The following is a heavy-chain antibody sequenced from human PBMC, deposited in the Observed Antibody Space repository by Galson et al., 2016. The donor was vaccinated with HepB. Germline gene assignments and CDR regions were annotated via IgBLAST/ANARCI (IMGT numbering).Heavy chain of an antibody. D-gene: IGHD6-6*01. V-gene: IGHV1-2*02. CDR3: AILSSSTRNYFDY. CDR1: RYTFTGYY. J-gene: IGHJ4*02. CDR2: INPNSGDT. Sequence: SVKVSCKASRYTFTGYYMHWVRQAPGQGLGWMGWINPNSGDTNYEQKFQGRVTMTRDTSISMAYMELSRLRSDDTAVYYCAILSSSTRNYFDYWGQGTLVTVSS.